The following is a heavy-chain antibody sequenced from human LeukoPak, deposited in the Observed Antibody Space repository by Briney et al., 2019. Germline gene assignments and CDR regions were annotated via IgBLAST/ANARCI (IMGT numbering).Heavy chain of an antibody. CDR1: GYTFTSYA. D-gene: IGHD3-3*01. CDR3: ARGTDDFWSGYYSYYYGMDV. J-gene: IGHJ6*02. CDR2: INTNTGNP. V-gene: IGHV7-4-1*02. Sequence: ASVKVSCKASGYTFTSYAMNWVRQAPGQGLEWMGWINTNTGNPTYAQGFTGRFVFSLDTSVGTAYLQISSLKAEDTAVYYCARGTDDFWSGYYSYYYGMDVWGQGTTVTVSS.